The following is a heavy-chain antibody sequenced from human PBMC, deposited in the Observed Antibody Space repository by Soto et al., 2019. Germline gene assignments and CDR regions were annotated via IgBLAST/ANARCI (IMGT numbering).Heavy chain of an antibody. J-gene: IGHJ6*02. CDR1: GYTFTSYA. CDR3: AREIGRDEQWLPTSGIDV. D-gene: IGHD6-19*01. V-gene: IGHV1-3*01. CDR2: INAGNGNT. Sequence: ASVKVSCKASGYTFTSYAMHWVRQAPGQRLEWMGWINAGNGNTKYSQKFQGRVTITRDTSASTAYMELSSLRSEDTAVYYCAREIGRDEQWLPTSGIDVWGQGTTVPVSS.